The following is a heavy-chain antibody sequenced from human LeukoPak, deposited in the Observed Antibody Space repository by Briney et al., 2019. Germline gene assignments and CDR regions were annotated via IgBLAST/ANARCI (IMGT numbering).Heavy chain of an antibody. CDR1: GGSFSGYY. Sequence: KPSETLSLTCAVYGGSFSGYYWSWIRQPPGKGLEWIGEINHSRSTNYNPSLKSRVTISVDTSKSQFSLKLSSVTAADTAVYYCARVGDQYSSSPLNYFDYWGQGTLVTVSS. D-gene: IGHD6-13*01. CDR2: INHSRST. J-gene: IGHJ4*02. CDR3: ARVGDQYSSSPLNYFDY. V-gene: IGHV4-34*01.